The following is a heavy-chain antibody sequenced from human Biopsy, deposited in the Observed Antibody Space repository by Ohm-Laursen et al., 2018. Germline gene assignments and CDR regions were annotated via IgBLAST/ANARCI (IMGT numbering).Heavy chain of an antibody. CDR3: ARDRYYGSENYFSHYNMDV. CDR2: IWYDGTDK. CDR1: GFTLSGYG. J-gene: IGHJ6*03. V-gene: IGHV3-33*01. D-gene: IGHD3-10*01. Sequence: SLRLSCAASGFTLSGYGMHWVRQAPGKGLEWVAVIWYDGTDKFYADSVKGRFTISRDNSKNTLYLHMNSLRAADTAVYYCARDRYYGSENYFSHYNMDVWGQGTTVTASS.